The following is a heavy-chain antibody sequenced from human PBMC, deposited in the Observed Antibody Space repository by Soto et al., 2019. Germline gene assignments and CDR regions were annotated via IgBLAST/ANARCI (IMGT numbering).Heavy chain of an antibody. Sequence: PGGSLRLSCAASGFTFSSYAMSWVRQAPGKGLEWVSAISGSGGSTYYADSVKGRFTIPRDNSKNTLYLQMNSLRAEDTAVYYCAKDDSSGYYFDYWGQGTLVTVSS. CDR1: GFTFSSYA. CDR3: AKDDSSGYYFDY. CDR2: ISGSGGST. J-gene: IGHJ4*02. D-gene: IGHD3-22*01. V-gene: IGHV3-23*01.